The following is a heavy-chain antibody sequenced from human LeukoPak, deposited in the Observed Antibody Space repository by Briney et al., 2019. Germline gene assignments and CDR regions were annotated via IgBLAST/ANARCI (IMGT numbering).Heavy chain of an antibody. J-gene: IGHJ4*02. CDR3: ARADGGYHS. CDR2: IYPRDGST. CDR1: GYTFTSNY. D-gene: IGHD5-12*01. V-gene: IGHV1-46*01. Sequence: GASVKVSCKASGYTFTSNYIHWVRQAPGQGLEWMGMIYPRDGSTSYAQKFQGRVTITRDTSASTVYVELSSLTSEDTAMYYCARADGGYHSWGQGTLVTVSS.